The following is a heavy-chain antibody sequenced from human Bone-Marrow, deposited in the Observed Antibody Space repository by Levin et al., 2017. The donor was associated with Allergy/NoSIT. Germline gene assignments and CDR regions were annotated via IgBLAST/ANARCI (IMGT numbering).Heavy chain of an antibody. CDR2: IGTSSSTI. Sequence: GGSLRLSCAASGFTFSSYSMNWVRQAPGKGLEWVSYIGTSSSTIYYADSVKGRFTISRDNAKNSLYLQMNSLRAEDTAVYYCARDSTSCYDYWGQGTLVTVSS. CDR3: ARDSTSCYDY. V-gene: IGHV3-48*01. J-gene: IGHJ4*02. D-gene: IGHD2-2*01. CDR1: GFTFSSYS.